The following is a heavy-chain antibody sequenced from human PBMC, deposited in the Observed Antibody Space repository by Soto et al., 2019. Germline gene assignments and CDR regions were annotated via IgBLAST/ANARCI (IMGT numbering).Heavy chain of an antibody. V-gene: IGHV3-53*01. J-gene: IGHJ4*02. Sequence: VQLMESGGGVVQPGGSLRLSCAASGFTVSSNYMSWVRQAPGKGLEWVSVIYSGGSTYYADSVKGRFTISRDNSKNTLYLQMNSLRAEDTAVYYCARDRRGSYYDSSGYFDYWGQGTLVTVSS. CDR2: IYSGGST. CDR3: ARDRRGSYYDSSGYFDY. D-gene: IGHD3-22*01. CDR1: GFTVSSNY.